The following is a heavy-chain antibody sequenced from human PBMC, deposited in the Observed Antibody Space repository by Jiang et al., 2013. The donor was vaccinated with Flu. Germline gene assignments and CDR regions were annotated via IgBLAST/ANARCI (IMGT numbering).Heavy chain of an antibody. D-gene: IGHD1-26*01. V-gene: IGHV4-39*07. Sequence: GLVKPSETLSLTCTVSGGSVNSIGAYWGWIRQTPGRGREWIGTISYDGRTFYNPSLKSRVTISEDTSRNQFSLKLTSVTAADTAVYYCARLGGGSYFDYWGQGTLVTVSS. J-gene: IGHJ4*02. CDR1: GGSVNSIGAY. CDR3: ARLGGGSYFDY. CDR2: ISYDGRT.